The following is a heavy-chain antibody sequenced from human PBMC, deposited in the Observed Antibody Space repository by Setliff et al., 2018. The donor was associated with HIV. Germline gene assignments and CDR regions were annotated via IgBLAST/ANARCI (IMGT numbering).Heavy chain of an antibody. Sequence: PGGSLRLSCIVSGFNFADYGMSWVRQAPGKGLEWVAVIWFDGSDKYYTDSVKGRFTISRDNSKNTLYLQMNSLRPEDTAIYYCARDPIKARPDYFDYWGQGTLVTVSS. CDR3: ARDPIKARPDYFDY. D-gene: IGHD6-6*01. V-gene: IGHV3-33*08. CDR1: GFNFADYG. CDR2: IWFDGSDK. J-gene: IGHJ4*02.